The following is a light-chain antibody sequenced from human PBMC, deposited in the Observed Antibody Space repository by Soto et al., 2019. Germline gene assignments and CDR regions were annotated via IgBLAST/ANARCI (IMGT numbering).Light chain of an antibody. CDR2: EGS. CDR3: CSYATSRTLV. Sequence: QSVLTQTASVSASPGQSITISCSGTSSDVGSYNLVSWYQHYPGKAPKLIIYEGSRRPSGVSDRFSGSKSGNTASLTISGLQAEDEAAYYCCSYATSRTLVFGGETKLTVL. CDR1: SSDVGSYNL. V-gene: IGLV2-23*01. J-gene: IGLJ3*02.